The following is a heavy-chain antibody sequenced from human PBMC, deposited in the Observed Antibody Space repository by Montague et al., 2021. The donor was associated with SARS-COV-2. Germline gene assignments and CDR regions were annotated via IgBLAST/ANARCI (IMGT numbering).Heavy chain of an antibody. D-gene: IGHD4-17*01. CDR3: AGERDYRRNFDF. J-gene: IGHJ4*02. V-gene: IGHV4-59*13. Sequence: SETLSLTCTVSGGSISSYYWSWIRQTLGKGLEWIAYIYKNENSNYNPSPKSRVAISLDTSRSQIYLNMTSVTAADTAMYFCAGERDYRRNFDFWGQGALVSVS. CDR1: GGSISSYY. CDR2: IYKNENS.